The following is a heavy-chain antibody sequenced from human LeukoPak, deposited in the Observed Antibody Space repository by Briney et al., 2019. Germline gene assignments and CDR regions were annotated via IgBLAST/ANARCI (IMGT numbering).Heavy chain of an antibody. CDR3: ARDMSYCSGGSCRDDAFDI. CDR2: IIPIFGTA. J-gene: IGHJ3*02. Sequence: SVKVFCKASGGTFSSYDISWVRQAPGQGLEWMGGIIPIFGTANYAQKFQGRVTITADKSTRTAYMELSSLRSEDTAVYYCARDMSYCSGGSCRDDAFDIWGQGTMVTVSS. D-gene: IGHD2-15*01. V-gene: IGHV1-69*06. CDR1: GGTFSSYD.